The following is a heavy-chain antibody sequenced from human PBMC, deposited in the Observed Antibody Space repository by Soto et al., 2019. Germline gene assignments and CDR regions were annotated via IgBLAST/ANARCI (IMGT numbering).Heavy chain of an antibody. CDR1: GFVFTHYG. CDR2: INAGSGNT. D-gene: IGHD2-8*01. V-gene: IGHV1-3*01. CDR3: ARKIFCNTWCDKAMDV. J-gene: IGHJ6*02. Sequence: QVLLVQSGAEVRKPGASVKVSCKASGFVFTHYGVHWVRLAPGQRLEWMGWINAGSGNTKYSESFQGRVSITRDTSATTVHMELGSLTSEDTAVHYCARKIFCNTWCDKAMDVWGQGTTVTVSS.